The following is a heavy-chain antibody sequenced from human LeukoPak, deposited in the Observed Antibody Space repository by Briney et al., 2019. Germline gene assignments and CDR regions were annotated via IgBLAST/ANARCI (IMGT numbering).Heavy chain of an antibody. D-gene: IGHD3-10*01. Sequence: GGSLRLSCAVSGFPLSSYSMNWVRQAPGKGLEWVSSISGSSTYIHYADSVKGRFSISRDDAKASLYLQMNSLRAEDTAVYYCARESKVRGVTIDYWGQGTLVTVSS. CDR1: GFPLSSYS. V-gene: IGHV3-21*04. CDR3: ARESKVRGVTIDY. CDR2: ISGSSTYI. J-gene: IGHJ4*02.